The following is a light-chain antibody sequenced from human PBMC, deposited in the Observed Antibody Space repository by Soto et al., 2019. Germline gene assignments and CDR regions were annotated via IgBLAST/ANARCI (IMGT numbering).Light chain of an antibody. J-gene: IGKJ1*01. Sequence: DIQMTQSPSTLSTSVGDRVTITCRASQSIGDWLAWYQQKPGKAPKLLIYKASSLESGVPSRFSGSGSGTEFTLTISSLQPDDFATYYCQHYNTYSAFGQGTKVDIK. CDR2: KAS. CDR1: QSIGDW. V-gene: IGKV1-5*03. CDR3: QHYNTYSA.